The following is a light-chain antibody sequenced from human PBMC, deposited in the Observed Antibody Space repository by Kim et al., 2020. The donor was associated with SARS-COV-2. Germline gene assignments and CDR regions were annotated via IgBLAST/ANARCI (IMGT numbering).Light chain of an antibody. Sequence: DIQMTQSPSSVSASVGDTVSITCRASQHISTYLAWYQEKPGKAPTSLVYAASTLQFGAPSRFSASGSGTDFTLTIIGLQPEDFATYYCQQYHSYPLTFGGGTSLEI. J-gene: IGKJ4*01. CDR2: AAS. CDR1: QHISTY. V-gene: IGKV1D-16*01. CDR3: QQYHSYPLT.